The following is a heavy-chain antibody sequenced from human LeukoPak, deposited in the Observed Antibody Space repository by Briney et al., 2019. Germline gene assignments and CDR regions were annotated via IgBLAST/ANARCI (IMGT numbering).Heavy chain of an antibody. Sequence: GGSLRLSCAASGFTFSNYWMSWVRQAPGKGLEWVAYIKQDGSEKYYVDSVRGRFPISRDNAKNSLYLQMNSLRVEDTAVYYCARASSGWLGYWGQGSLVTVSS. CDR1: GFTFSNYW. D-gene: IGHD6-19*01. V-gene: IGHV3-7*04. J-gene: IGHJ4*02. CDR3: ARASSGWLGY. CDR2: IKQDGSEK.